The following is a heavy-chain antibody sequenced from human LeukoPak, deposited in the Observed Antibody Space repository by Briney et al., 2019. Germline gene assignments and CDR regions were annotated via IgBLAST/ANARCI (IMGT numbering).Heavy chain of an antibody. J-gene: IGHJ2*01. Sequence: TLSLTCTVSGGSISSGDYYWSWIRQPPGKGLEWIGYIYYSGSTYYNPSLKSRVTISVDTSKNQFSLKLSSLTAADTAEYFCARRPFHWDFQLWGRGTLVTVSS. CDR2: IYYSGST. V-gene: IGHV4-30-4*08. CDR1: GGSISSGDYY. CDR3: ARRPFHWDFQL. D-gene: IGHD2/OR15-2a*01.